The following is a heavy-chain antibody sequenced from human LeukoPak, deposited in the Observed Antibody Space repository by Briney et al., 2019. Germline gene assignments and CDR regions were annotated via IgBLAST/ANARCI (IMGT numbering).Heavy chain of an antibody. CDR2: MNPNSGNT. CDR1: GYTFTSYD. CDR3: ARDLSSGWYGD. V-gene: IGHV1-8*01. J-gene: IGHJ4*02. Sequence: ASVKVSCKASGYTFTSYDINWVRQATGQGLEWMGWMNPNSGNTDYAQKFQGRVTMTRDTSISTAYMELSRLRSDDTAVYYCARDLSSGWYGDWGQGTLVTVSS. D-gene: IGHD6-19*01.